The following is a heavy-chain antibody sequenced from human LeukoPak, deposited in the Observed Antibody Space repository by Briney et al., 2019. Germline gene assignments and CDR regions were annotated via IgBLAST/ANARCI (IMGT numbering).Heavy chain of an antibody. Sequence: PGGSLRLSWAAAGFTFDDYSMHWVRQAPGKGLEWVSGISWNSGTIGYADSVKGRFTISRDNAKNSLYLQMYSLSAEEMALYYCAKGSLPLGVVTLDAFDIGGQGTRVTVSS. CDR3: AKGSLPLGVVTLDAFDI. CDR2: ISWNSGTI. D-gene: IGHD3-3*01. J-gene: IGHJ3*02. CDR1: GFTFDDYS. V-gene: IGHV3-9*03.